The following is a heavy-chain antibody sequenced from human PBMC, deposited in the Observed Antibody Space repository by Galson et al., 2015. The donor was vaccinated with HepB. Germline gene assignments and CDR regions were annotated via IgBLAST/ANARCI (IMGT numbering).Heavy chain of an antibody. CDR3: ARVPVFTSGWYEYFQH. CDR1: GYTFTSNY. J-gene: IGHJ1*01. CDR2: INPSGGRT. Sequence: SVKVSCKASGYTFTSNYMHWVRQAPGQGLEWMGIINPSGGRTTYAQKFQDRVTMTRDTSTSTVYMELSSLRSEDTAVYYCARVPVFTSGWYEYFQHWGQGTLVIVSS. V-gene: IGHV1-46*01. D-gene: IGHD6-19*01.